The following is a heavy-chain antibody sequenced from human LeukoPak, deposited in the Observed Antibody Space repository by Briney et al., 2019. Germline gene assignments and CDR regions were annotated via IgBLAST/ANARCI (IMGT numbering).Heavy chain of an antibody. CDR2: IKQDGSEK. CDR3: ARDGANYDFWSGYSYYFDY. Sequence: GGSLRLSCAASGFTFSSYWMSWVRQAPGKGLEWVANIKQDGSEKYYVDSVKGRFTISRDNAKNSLYLQMNSLRAEDTAVYYCARDGANYDFWSGYSYYFDYWGQGTLVTVSS. CDR1: GFTFSSYW. D-gene: IGHD3-3*01. V-gene: IGHV3-7*01. J-gene: IGHJ4*02.